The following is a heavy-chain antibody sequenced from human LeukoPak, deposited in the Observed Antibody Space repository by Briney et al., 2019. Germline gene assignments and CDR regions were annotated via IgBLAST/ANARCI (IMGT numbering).Heavy chain of an antibody. Sequence: PGGSLRLFCAASGFTFSSYSMNWVRQAPGKGLEWISYISTSSSGIYYADSVKGRFTISRDNAKNSLYLQMNSLRAEDTAVYFCARREVWGQGTLVTVSS. CDR3: ARREV. J-gene: IGHJ4*02. V-gene: IGHV3-48*01. CDR2: ISTSSSGI. CDR1: GFTFSSYS.